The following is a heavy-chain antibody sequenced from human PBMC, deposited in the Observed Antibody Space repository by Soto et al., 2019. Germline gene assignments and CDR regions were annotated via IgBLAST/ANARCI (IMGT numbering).Heavy chain of an antibody. CDR1: GFTFDDYA. V-gene: IGHV3-9*01. D-gene: IGHD3-10*01. CDR3: AKSLVRGPPAI. CDR2: ISWNSGSI. Sequence: LRLSCAASGFTFDDYAMHWVRQAPGKGLEWVSGISWNSGSIGYADSVKGRFTISRDNAKNSLYLQMNSLRAEDTALYYCAKSLVRGPPAIWGQGTMVTVSS. J-gene: IGHJ3*02.